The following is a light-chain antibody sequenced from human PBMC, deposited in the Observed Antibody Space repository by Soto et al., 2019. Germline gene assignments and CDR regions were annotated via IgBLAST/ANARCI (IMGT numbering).Light chain of an antibody. V-gene: IGKV1-27*01. Sequence: DIQMTQSPSSLSASIGDRVAITCRASQGFKNYLAWYQQKPGKAPKLLIYAASTLQSGVPSRFSGSGSGTDFTLTITSLQPEDVASYYCQKYDGVPLTFGGGTKVEIK. J-gene: IGKJ4*01. CDR3: QKYDGVPLT. CDR2: AAS. CDR1: QGFKNY.